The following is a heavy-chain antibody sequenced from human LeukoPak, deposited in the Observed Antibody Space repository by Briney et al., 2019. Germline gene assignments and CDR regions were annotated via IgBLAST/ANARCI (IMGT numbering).Heavy chain of an antibody. V-gene: IGHV1-58*02. CDR3: AADTSGYDPYYYFDY. CDR1: GFTFTSSA. CDR2: IVVGSGNT. J-gene: IGHJ4*02. D-gene: IGHD5-12*01. Sequence: ASVKVSXKASGFTFTSSAMQWVRQARGQRLEWIGWIVVGSGNTNYAQKFQERVTITRDMSTSTAYMELSSLRSEDTAVYYCAADTSGYDPYYYFDYWGQGTRVTVSS.